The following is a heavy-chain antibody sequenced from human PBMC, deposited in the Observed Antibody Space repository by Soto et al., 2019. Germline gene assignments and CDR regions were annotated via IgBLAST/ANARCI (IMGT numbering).Heavy chain of an antibody. V-gene: IGHV3-23*01. CDR1: GFTFSSTA. CDR3: AKDLGPGELEVHAHYYYGLDV. CDR2: ISGSGAST. D-gene: IGHD1-7*01. Sequence: EVQLLESGGGLVQPGGSLRLSCTVSGFTFSSTAMNWVRQAPGKGLEWLSGISGSGASTYYADSVRGRFTISRDNSKNTVYLQVNRLRVDDTAVYYCAKDLGPGELEVHAHYYYGLDVWGQGTTVTVSS. J-gene: IGHJ6*02.